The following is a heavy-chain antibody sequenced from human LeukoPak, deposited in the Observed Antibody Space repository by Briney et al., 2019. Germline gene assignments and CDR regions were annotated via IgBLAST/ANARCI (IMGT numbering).Heavy chain of an antibody. CDR2: IKQDGSEI. J-gene: IGHJ4*02. D-gene: IGHD6-13*01. CDR1: GFTFSDYY. Sequence: PGGSLRLSCAASGFTFSDYYMAWIRQAPGKGLEWVANIKQDGSEIDYVDSMKGRFTISRDNAKNSVYLQVSSLRAEDTAVYYCARIGYRSSSFDYWGQGTLVTVSS. CDR3: ARIGYRSSSFDY. V-gene: IGHV3-7*01.